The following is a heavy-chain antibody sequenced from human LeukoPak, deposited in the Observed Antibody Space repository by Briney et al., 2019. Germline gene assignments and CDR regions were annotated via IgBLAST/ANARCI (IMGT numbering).Heavy chain of an antibody. Sequence: GGSLRLSCAASGFTFNIYDMHWVRQTTGKGLEWVSGIGTAGDTYYQESVKGRFTISRENAKNSLYLQMNSLKVGDTAVYYCARGRPRVGWFDPWGQGTLVTVSS. CDR2: IGTAGDT. J-gene: IGHJ5*02. V-gene: IGHV3-13*01. CDR1: GFTFNIYD. D-gene: IGHD1-26*01. CDR3: ARGRPRVGWFDP.